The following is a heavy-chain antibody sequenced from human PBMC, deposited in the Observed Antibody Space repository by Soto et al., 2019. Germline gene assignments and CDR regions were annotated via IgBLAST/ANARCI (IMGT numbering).Heavy chain of an antibody. CDR1: GFSLSTSGMS. V-gene: IGHV2-70*11. CDR3: ARVNAYILDY. Sequence: SGPTLVNPTQTLTLTCTFSGFSLSTSGMSVSWFRQPPGKALEWLARIDWTDDKYYSTSLKTRLTISKDTSKNQVVLTMTNMDPVDTATFYCARVNAYILDYWGLGTRVTVSS. J-gene: IGHJ4*02. CDR2: IDWTDDK. D-gene: IGHD3-16*01.